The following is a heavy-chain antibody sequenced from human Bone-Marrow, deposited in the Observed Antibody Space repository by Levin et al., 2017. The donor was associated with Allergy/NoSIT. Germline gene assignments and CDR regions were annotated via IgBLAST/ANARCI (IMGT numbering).Heavy chain of an antibody. V-gene: IGHV4-34*01. CDR2: INRSGST. CDR3: ARAPPAQPMLRGAFDL. Sequence: SETLSLTCAVSGGSFSGYCWTWIRQTPGKGLEWIGEINRSGSTNYNPSLNSRVTISVDTSKSQFSLKLKSVTAADTALYYCARAPPAQPMLRGAFDLWGQGTLVTVSS. D-gene: IGHD3-10*01. CDR1: GGSFSGYC. J-gene: IGHJ4*02.